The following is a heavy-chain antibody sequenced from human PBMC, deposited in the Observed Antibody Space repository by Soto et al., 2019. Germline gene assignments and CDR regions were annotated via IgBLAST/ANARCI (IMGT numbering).Heavy chain of an antibody. D-gene: IGHD2-8*01. V-gene: IGHV4-39*01. CDR1: GGSVSNSNYY. Sequence: SETLSLTCTVSGGSVSNSNYYWGWIRQSPGKGLEWIGSVYYRGRSYSKSSVKSRVTISVDTSKNQFSLNLNSVTASDTAAYYCVSQRTSVLTQAYFDYWGPGALVTVSS. CDR2: VYYRGRS. CDR3: VSQRTSVLTQAYFDY. J-gene: IGHJ4*02.